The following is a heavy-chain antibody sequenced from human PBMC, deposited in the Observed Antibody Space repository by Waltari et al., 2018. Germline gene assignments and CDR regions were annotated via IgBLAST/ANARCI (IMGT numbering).Heavy chain of an antibody. J-gene: IGHJ4*02. V-gene: IGHV3-64D*08. CDR3: VKDGPGAGWGDYDY. D-gene: IGHD3-16*01. CDR2: SNNGDSA. CDR1: GGSISSGSYY. Sequence: VQLQESGPGLVKPSQTLSLTCTVSGGSISSGSYYWSWIRQPAGKGLEYVSAVSNNGDSAYYADSVKGRFTISRDNSKNTLYLQMTSLKAEDTAVYYCVKDGPGAGWGDYDYWGQGTLVTVSS.